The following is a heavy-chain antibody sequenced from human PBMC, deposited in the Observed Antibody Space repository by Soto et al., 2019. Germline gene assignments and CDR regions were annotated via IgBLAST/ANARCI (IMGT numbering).Heavy chain of an antibody. CDR1: GFSLSTSGMR. Sequence: GSGPTLVNPTHTLTLTCTFSGFSLSTSGMRVSWIRQPPGKALEWLARIDWDDDKFYSTSLKTRLTISKDTSKNQVVLTMTNMDPVDTATYYCARTYYYDSSGYYDYWGQGTLVTVSS. V-gene: IGHV2-70*04. D-gene: IGHD3-22*01. CDR2: IDWDDDK. CDR3: ARTYYYDSSGYYDY. J-gene: IGHJ4*02.